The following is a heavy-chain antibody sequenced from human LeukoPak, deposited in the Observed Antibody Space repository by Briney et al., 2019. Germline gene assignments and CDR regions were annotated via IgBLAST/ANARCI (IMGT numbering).Heavy chain of an antibody. V-gene: IGHV3-11*04. D-gene: IGHD1-20*01. CDR3: AREGRYNWNPTND. CDR2: ISRSGSTI. CDR1: GFTFSDYN. Sequence: GGSLRLSCAASGFTFSDYNMRWIRQAPGKGLEWVSSISRSGSTIYYADSVKGRFTISRDNAKNSLYLQMNSLRAEDTAVYYCAREGRYNWNPTNDWGQGTLVTVSS. J-gene: IGHJ4*02.